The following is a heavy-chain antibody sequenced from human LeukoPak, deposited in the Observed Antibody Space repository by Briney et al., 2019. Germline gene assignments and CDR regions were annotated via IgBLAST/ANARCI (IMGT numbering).Heavy chain of an antibody. V-gene: IGHV1-58*02. J-gene: IGHJ4*02. CDR1: GFTSTSSA. Sequence: SVKVSCKASGFTSTSSAMQWVRQARGQRLEWIGWIVVGSGNTNYAQKFQERVTITRDMSTSTAYMELSSLRSEDTAVYYCAARGYSYGYDDYWGQGTLVTVSS. CDR2: IVVGSGNT. D-gene: IGHD5-18*01. CDR3: AARGYSYGYDDY.